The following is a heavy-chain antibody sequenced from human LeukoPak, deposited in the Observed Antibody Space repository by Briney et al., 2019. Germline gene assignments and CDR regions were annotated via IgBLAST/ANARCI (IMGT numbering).Heavy chain of an antibody. CDR1: DDSISDYH. Sequence: PETLSLTCTVSDDSISDYHRGWIRQPPGTGLEWIGYFYNSGRSTYNPSLKSRVTISADTSKNHFSLKLNSVTTADTAVYYCTRGAGWLIDYWGQGILVTVSS. CDR3: TRGAGWLIDY. J-gene: IGHJ4*02. D-gene: IGHD3-16*01. V-gene: IGHV4-59*01. CDR2: FYNSGRS.